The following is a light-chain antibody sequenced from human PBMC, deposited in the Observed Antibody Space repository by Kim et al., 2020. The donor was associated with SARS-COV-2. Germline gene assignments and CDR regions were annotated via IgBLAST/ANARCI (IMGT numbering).Light chain of an antibody. V-gene: IGLV3-19*01. CDR3: NSRDSSGNPV. CDR2: GKN. CDR1: SLRSYY. J-gene: IGLJ2*01. Sequence: SSELTQDPAVSVALGQTVRITCQGDSLRSYYASWYQQKPGQAPVLVIYGKNNRPSGIPDRFSCSSSGNTASLTITGAQAEDEADYYCNSRDSSGNPVFGG.